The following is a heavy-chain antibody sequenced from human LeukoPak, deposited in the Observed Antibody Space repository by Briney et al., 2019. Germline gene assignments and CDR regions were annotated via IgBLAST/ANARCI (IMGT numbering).Heavy chain of an antibody. CDR2: MRYDENNK. CDR3: AKDWRAYCGGDCYSYFDY. D-gene: IGHD2-21*02. J-gene: IGHJ4*02. Sequence: GGSLRFSCAASGFTFSSYGMHWVRQAPGKGLECVAFMRYDENNKYYADSVKGRFTISRDNSKNTLYLQRNSLRAEDTAVYYCAKDWRAYCGGDCYSYFDYWGQGTLVTVSS. V-gene: IGHV3-30*02. CDR1: GFTFSSYG.